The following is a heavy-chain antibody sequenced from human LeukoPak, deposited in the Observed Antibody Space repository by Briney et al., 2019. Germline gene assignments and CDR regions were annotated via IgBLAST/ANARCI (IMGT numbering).Heavy chain of an antibody. D-gene: IGHD2-15*01. J-gene: IGHJ4*02. CDR1: GYTFTGYY. V-gene: IGHV1-2*02. CDR3: ARSRRGGSYYFDY. CDR2: INPNSGGT. Sequence: ASVKVSCKASGYTFTGYYMHWVRQAPGQGLEWMGWINPNSGGTNYAQKFQGRVTMTRGASISTAYMELSRLRSDDTAVYYCARSRRGGSYYFDYWGQGTLVTVSS.